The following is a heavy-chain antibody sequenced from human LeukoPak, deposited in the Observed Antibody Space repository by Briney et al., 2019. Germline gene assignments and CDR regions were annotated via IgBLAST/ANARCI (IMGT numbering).Heavy chain of an antibody. J-gene: IGHJ4*02. CDR1: GGSISSSSYY. CDR3: ARNLGYGDYHY. CDR2: IYYSGST. V-gene: IGHV4-39*01. D-gene: IGHD4-17*01. Sequence: PSETLSLTCTVSGGSISSSSYYWGWIRQPPGKGLEWIGSIYYSGSTYYNPSLKSRVTISVDTSKNQFSLKLSSVTAADTAVYYCARNLGYGDYHYWGQGTLVTVSS.